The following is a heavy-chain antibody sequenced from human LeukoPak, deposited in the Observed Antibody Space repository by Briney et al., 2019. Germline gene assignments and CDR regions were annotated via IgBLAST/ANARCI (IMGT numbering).Heavy chain of an antibody. CDR2: IYHSGST. V-gene: IGHV4-38-2*02. CDR3: ARALAVVGH. J-gene: IGHJ4*02. D-gene: IGHD2-2*01. Sequence: PSETLSLTCTVSGYSISSGYYWGWIRQPPGKGLEWIGSIYHSGSTYYNPSLKSRVTISVDTSKNQFSLKLSSVTAADTAVYYCARALAVVGHWGQGTLVTVSS. CDR1: GYSISSGYY.